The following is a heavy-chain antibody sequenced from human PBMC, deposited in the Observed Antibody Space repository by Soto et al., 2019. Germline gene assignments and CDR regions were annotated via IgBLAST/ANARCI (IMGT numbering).Heavy chain of an antibody. CDR2: IYYSGST. CDR3: ELLWFGGLGHTDAFDI. D-gene: IGHD3-10*01. CDR1: GGSISSSSYY. V-gene: IGHV4-39*01. J-gene: IGHJ3*02. Sequence: QLQLQESGPGLVKPSETLSLTCTVSGGSISSSSYYWGWIRQPPGKGLEWIGSIYYSGSTYYNPSLKSRVTISVDTSKNQFSLKLSSVTAADTAVYYCELLWFGGLGHTDAFDIWGQGTMVTVSS.